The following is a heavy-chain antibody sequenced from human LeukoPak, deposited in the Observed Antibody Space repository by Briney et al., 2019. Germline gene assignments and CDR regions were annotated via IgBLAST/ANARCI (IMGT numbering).Heavy chain of an antibody. J-gene: IGHJ3*02. CDR2: ISYDGSNK. CDR3: ARDLSPLGGSYYGNGDAFDI. D-gene: IGHD1-26*01. V-gene: IGHV3-30*01. CDR1: GFTFSSYA. Sequence: GRSLRLSCAASGFTFSSYAMHWVRQAPGKGLEWVAVISYDGSNKYYADSVKGRFTISRDNSKNTLYLQMNSLRAEDTAVYYCARDLSPLGGSYYGNGDAFDIWGQGTMVTVSS.